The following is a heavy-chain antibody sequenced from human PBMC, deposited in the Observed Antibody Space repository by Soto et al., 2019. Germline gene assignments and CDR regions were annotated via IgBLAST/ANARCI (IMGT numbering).Heavy chain of an antibody. D-gene: IGHD2-15*01. J-gene: IGHJ4*02. CDR1: GYTFTGYY. CDR2: INPNSGGT. V-gene: IGHV1-2*02. CDR3: AGVNVVVVAATREYYFDY. Sequence: ASVKVSCKASGYTFTGYYMHWVRQAPGQGLEWMGWINPNSGGTNYAQKFQGRVTMTRDTSISTAYMELSRLRFDDTAAYYCAGVNVVVVAATREYYFDYWGQGTLVTV.